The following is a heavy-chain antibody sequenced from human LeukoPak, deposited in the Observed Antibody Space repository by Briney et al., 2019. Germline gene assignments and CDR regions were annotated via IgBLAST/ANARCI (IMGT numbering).Heavy chain of an antibody. D-gene: IGHD3-22*01. CDR1: GYSFTSYW. J-gene: IGHJ3*02. V-gene: IGHV5-51*01. CDR2: IYPGDSDT. CDR3: ARPVPDSSGLDAFDI. Sequence: AGESLKISRKGSGYSFTSYWIGWVRQMPGKGLEWMGIIYPGDSDTRYSPSFRGQVTISADKSISTAYLQWSSLKASDTAMYYCARPVPDSSGLDAFDIWGQGTMATVSS.